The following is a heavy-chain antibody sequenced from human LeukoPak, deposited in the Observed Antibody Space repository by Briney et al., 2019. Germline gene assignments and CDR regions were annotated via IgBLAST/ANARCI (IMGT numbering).Heavy chain of an antibody. Sequence: PSENLSLTCTVSGGSISSYYWSWIRQPPGKGLEWIGYIYYSGSTNYNPSLKSRVTISVDTSKNQFSLKLSSVTAADTAVYYCARGDSSSPYFDYWGQGTLVTVSS. CDR2: IYYSGST. CDR3: ARGDSSSPYFDY. D-gene: IGHD6-13*01. V-gene: IGHV4-59*01. J-gene: IGHJ4*02. CDR1: GGSISSYY.